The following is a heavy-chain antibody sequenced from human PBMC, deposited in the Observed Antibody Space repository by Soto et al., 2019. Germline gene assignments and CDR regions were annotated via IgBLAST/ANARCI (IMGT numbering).Heavy chain of an antibody. CDR2: INSGGGTT. J-gene: IGHJ4*02. D-gene: IGHD5-18*01. V-gene: IGHV3-23*01. Sequence: PGGSLRLSCAASGFTFNNYAMTWVRQAPGKGPEWVSAINSGGGTTYYTDSVKGRFTISRDSSKNMLYLQMNSLRAEDTAVYYCAKDGSGYSYGYYFDSWGKGTLVTVSS. CDR3: AKDGSGYSYGYYFDS. CDR1: GFTFNNYA.